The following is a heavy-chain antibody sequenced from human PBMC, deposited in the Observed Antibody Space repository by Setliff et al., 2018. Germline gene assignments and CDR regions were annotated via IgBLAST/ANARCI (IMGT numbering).Heavy chain of an antibody. D-gene: IGHD6-25*01. Sequence: PGGSLRLSCAASGFTFSSYWMSWVRQAPGKGLEWVSVIWYDGSNKYYGDSVKGQFTISRDNSKNTLYLQMNSLRVEDTAVYYCARQAADYWGQGTLVTVSS. CDR1: GFTFSSYW. CDR2: IWYDGSNK. J-gene: IGHJ4*02. CDR3: ARQAADY. V-gene: IGHV3-33*08.